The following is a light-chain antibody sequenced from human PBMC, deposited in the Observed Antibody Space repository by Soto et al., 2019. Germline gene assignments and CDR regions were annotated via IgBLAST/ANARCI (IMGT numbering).Light chain of an antibody. V-gene: IGLV2-23*02. CDR1: SSDVGGYHF. J-gene: IGLJ2*01. Sequence: QSVLTQPASVSGSPGQSITISCTGTSSDVGGYHFVSWYQQHPGKAPKLMISEVSKRPSGVSTRFSGSKSGNTASLTISGLPAEDEADYYCCSYAGSSTFLVFGGGTKLTVL. CDR2: EVS. CDR3: CSYAGSSTFLV.